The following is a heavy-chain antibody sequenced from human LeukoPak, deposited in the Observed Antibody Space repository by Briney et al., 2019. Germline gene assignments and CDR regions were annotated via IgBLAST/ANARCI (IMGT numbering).Heavy chain of an antibody. D-gene: IGHD5-18*01. Sequence: GRSLRLSCAASGFTFDDYAMHWVRQAPGKGLEWVSGISWNSGSIGYADSVKGQFTISRDNAKNSLYLQMNSLRAEDTALYYCAKDISAGYSYGYYFDYWGQGTLVTVSS. CDR2: ISWNSGSI. J-gene: IGHJ4*02. CDR1: GFTFDDYA. V-gene: IGHV3-9*01. CDR3: AKDISAGYSYGYYFDY.